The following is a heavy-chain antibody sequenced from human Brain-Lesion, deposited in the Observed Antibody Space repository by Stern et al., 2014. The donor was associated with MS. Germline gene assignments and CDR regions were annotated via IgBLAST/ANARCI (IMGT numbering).Heavy chain of an antibody. J-gene: IGHJ4*02. V-gene: IGHV4-4*02. CDR1: GGSISSSNW. D-gene: IGHD6-13*01. Sequence: VQLVESGPGLVKPSGTLSLTCAVSGGSISSSNWWSWVRQSPGKGLEWIGESDHSGSTIYNPSLKVRVPVPGDKPKNRFSLNLRSVTAADTAVYFCARFPASRPHVFDSWGQGTLVTVSS. CDR3: ARFPASRPHVFDS. CDR2: SDHSGST.